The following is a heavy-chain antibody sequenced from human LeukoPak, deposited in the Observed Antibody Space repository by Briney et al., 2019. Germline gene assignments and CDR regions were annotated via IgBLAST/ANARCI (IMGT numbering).Heavy chain of an antibody. CDR3: ARGSFSITIFGVVTFNWFDP. J-gene: IGHJ5*02. CDR2: IYSGGST. V-gene: IGHV3-66*02. CDR1: GSTVSGNY. D-gene: IGHD3-3*01. Sequence: PGGSLRLSCAVSGSTVSGNYMSWVRQAPGKGLEWVSVIYSGGSTHSADSVKGRFTISRDNSKNTLYLQMNNVRAEDTAVYYCARGSFSITIFGVVTFNWFDPWGEGTLVTDSS.